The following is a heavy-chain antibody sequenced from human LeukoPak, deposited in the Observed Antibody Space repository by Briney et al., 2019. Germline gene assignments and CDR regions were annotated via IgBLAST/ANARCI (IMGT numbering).Heavy chain of an antibody. V-gene: IGHV1-69*08. J-gene: IGHJ4*02. CDR2: IIPIVGAT. D-gene: IGHD1-1*01. CDR1: GYTFTGYY. CDR3: ATSEGNPYSTNLDS. Sequence: ASVKVSCKASGYTFTGYYMHWVRQAPGQGLEWMGRIIPIVGATNYAQKFQGRVTFSADKSTSTAYMALSSLRSEDTAVFYCATSEGNPYSTNLDSWGQGTLVTVSS.